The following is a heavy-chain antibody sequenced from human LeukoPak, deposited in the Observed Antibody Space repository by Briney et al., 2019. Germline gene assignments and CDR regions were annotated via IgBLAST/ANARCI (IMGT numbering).Heavy chain of an antibody. CDR1: AFSLNTYI. J-gene: IGHJ4*02. CDR2: ISYTGTYI. V-gene: IGHV3-21*01. CDR3: ARVLTPSSAWYYFDF. Sequence: GGSLRLSCAASAFSLNTYIMNWVRQAPGKGLEWVSSISYTGTYIYYADSVKGRFTISRDNAKNSLYLQMNSLRAEDTAVYYCARVLTPSSAWYYFDFWGQGTLVTVSS. D-gene: IGHD6-19*01.